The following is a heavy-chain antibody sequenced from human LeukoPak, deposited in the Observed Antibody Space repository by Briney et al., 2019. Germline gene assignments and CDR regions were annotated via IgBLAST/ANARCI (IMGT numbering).Heavy chain of an antibody. Sequence: SETLSLTCTVSGGSISNYYWNWIRQPAGKGLEWIGRIYSTGSTNYNPSLKSRVTMSVDTSKNQFSLKLRSVTAADTAVYYCARESYSSSSDPWGQGTLVTVSS. J-gene: IGHJ5*02. CDR3: ARESYSSSSDP. D-gene: IGHD6-13*01. V-gene: IGHV4-4*07. CDR2: IYSTGST. CDR1: GGSISNYY.